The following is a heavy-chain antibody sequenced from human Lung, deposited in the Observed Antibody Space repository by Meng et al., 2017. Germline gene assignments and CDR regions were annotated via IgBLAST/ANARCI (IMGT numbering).Heavy chain of an antibody. CDR3: ARGRVVVAATPSDY. D-gene: IGHD2-15*01. V-gene: IGHV3-21*01. CDR2: ISSSSA. J-gene: IGHJ4*02. Sequence: EVQLVESGGGLVKSGGSLRLSCAASGFTFSSYSMNWVRQAPGKGVEWVSSISSSSAYADSVKGRFTISRDNAKNSLYLQMNSLRAEDTAVYYCARGRVVVAATPSDYWGQGTLVTVSS. CDR1: GFTFSSYS.